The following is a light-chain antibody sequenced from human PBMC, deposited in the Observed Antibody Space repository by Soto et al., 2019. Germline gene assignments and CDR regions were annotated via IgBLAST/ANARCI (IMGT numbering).Light chain of an antibody. Sequence: EIVLTQSPATLSVSPGEGATLSCRASQSVGFNVAWYQQKPGRAPRLLIYGAINRATGIPARFSGSGSGTDFTLTISSLQYDDFAVYYCQHYNSWPLFGPETKVD. CDR2: GAI. CDR3: QHYNSWPL. V-gene: IGKV3-15*01. CDR1: QSVGFN. J-gene: IGKJ3*01.